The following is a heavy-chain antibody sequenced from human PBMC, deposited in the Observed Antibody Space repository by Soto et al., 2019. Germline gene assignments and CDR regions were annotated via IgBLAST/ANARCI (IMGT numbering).Heavy chain of an antibody. CDR2: INAGNGNT. CDR3: ARSAPPIDY. CDR1: GYTFTSYA. V-gene: IGHV1-3*01. Sequence: QVQLVQSGAEVKKPGASVKVSCKASGYTFTSYAMHWVRQAPGQRLEWMGWINAGNGNTNYSQKFQGRVTITRDTSASTAYMELSSLRSEDTAVYYCARSAPPIDYWGQGILVTVSS. J-gene: IGHJ4*02.